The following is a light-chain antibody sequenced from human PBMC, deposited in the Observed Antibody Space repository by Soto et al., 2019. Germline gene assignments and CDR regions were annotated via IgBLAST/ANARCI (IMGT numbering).Light chain of an antibody. CDR1: QSINSN. V-gene: IGKV1-39*01. Sequence: DIQMTQSPSSLSASVGDRVTITCRASQSINSNLNGYQQKPGTVPKLLIYAASRLQNGVPSTFSGRGSGTDFNLTIRSLQPEDFATYYCQQSYSSWTFDQGTKVEIK. J-gene: IGKJ1*01. CDR3: QQSYSSWT. CDR2: AAS.